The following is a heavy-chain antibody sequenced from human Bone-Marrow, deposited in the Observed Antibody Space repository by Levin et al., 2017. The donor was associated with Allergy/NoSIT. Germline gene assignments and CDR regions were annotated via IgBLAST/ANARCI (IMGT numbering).Heavy chain of an antibody. J-gene: IGHJ6*02. Sequence: GGSLRLSCEASGFNFSFYSMNWVRQAPGRGLEWVSYISSTIVTVYYAESVRGRFTISRDNGKNSLYLEMHSLRDEDTAVYYCSRAMKKGHESTYGMDVWGQGTSVIVSS. CDR2: ISSTIVTV. CDR1: GFNFSFYS. V-gene: IGHV3-48*02. CDR3: SRAMKKGHESTYGMDV.